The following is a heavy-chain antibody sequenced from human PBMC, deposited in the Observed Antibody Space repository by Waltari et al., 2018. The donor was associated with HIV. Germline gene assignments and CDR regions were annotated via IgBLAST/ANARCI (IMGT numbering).Heavy chain of an antibody. J-gene: IGHJ4*02. CDR3: ARDSPAFSRGTEELDY. CDR1: GFPCSTLA. V-gene: IGHV3-33*01. D-gene: IGHD2-2*01. Sequence: QVQLVASGGGVVQPGTSLRLSWSAPGFPCSTLAMLWVRQAPGKGLEWVAVIWHDANNQYYADSVQGRFTISRDNSKNTLYLQMNSLRAEDTALYYCARDSPAFSRGTEELDYWGQGTLVTVSS. CDR2: IWHDANNQ.